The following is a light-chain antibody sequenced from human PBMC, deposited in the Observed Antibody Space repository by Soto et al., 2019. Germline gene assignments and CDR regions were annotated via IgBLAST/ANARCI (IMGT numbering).Light chain of an antibody. CDR1: QTISNL. V-gene: IGKV1-39*01. CDR2: AAS. Sequence: IQMTQSPSSLSASVGDRVTITCRASQTISNLLNWYQQRPGTAPKLLIYAASTLQTGVPSRFSGSGSGTDFTLTISSLQPEDFATYYCQQSYINPAWTFGQGTKVEIK. CDR3: QQSYINPAWT. J-gene: IGKJ1*01.